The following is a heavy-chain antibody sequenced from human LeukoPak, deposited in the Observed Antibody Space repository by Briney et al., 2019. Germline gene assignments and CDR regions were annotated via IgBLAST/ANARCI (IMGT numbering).Heavy chain of an antibody. CDR1: GFTFSSYG. CDR3: VKDFIPHCSSTSCYPDFDY. D-gene: IGHD2-2*01. V-gene: IGHV3-30*02. J-gene: IGHJ4*02. Sequence: PGGSLRLSCAASGFTFSSYGMHWVRQAPGKGLEWVAVIWYDGSNKYYADSVKGRFTISRDNSKNTLYLQMSSLRAEDTAVYYCVKDFIPHCSSTSCYPDFDYWGQGTLVTVSS. CDR2: IWYDGSNK.